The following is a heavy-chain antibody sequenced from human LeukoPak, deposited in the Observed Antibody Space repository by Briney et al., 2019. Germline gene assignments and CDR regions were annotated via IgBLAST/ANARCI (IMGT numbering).Heavy chain of an antibody. V-gene: IGHV3-21*01. CDR2: ISSSSSYI. Sequence: GGSLRLSCAASGFTFNSYAMSWVRQAPGKGLEWVSSISSSSSYIYYADSVKGRFTISRDNAKNSLYLQMNSLRAEDTAVYYCARGESTEPYDYWGQGTLVTVSS. J-gene: IGHJ4*02. CDR1: GFTFNSYA. CDR3: ARGESTEPYDY. D-gene: IGHD1-14*01.